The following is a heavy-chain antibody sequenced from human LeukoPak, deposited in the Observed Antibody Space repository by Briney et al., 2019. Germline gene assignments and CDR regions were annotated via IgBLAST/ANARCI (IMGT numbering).Heavy chain of an antibody. CDR2: IYHSGST. CDR3: ARLDCSSTSCYGGYNWFDP. CDR1: GYSISSDYY. V-gene: IGHV4-38-2*01. Sequence: PSETLSLTCAVSGYSISSDYYWGWIRQPPGKGLEWIGNIYHSGSTYYSPSLKSRVTISVDTSKSQFSLKLSSVVAADTAVYYCARLDCSSTSCYGGYNWFDPWGQGTLVTVSS. J-gene: IGHJ5*02. D-gene: IGHD2-2*01.